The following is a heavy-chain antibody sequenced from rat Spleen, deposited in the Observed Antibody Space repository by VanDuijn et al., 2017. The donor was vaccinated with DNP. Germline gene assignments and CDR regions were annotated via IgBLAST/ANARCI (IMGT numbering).Heavy chain of an antibody. CDR2: IXXXSSTI. CDR1: XFNXXXYX. Sequence: EVQLVESGGGLVQPGRXXKLSCAXXXFNXXXYXXXWVXXXPGXXXEXXXQIXXXSSTINYVPSLKDKITISIDNVQNTLYLQMSKLGSEDKAIYYCAKGPNYGGCSDYFDYWGQGVMVTVSS. V-gene: IGHV4-2*01. D-gene: IGHD1-11*01. CDR3: AKGPNYGGCSDYFDY. J-gene: IGHJ2*01.